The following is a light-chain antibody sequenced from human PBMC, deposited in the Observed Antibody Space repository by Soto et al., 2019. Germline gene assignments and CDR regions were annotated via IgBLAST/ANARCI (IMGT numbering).Light chain of an antibody. CDR2: ATS. Sequence: EIVLTQSPGTLSLSPGDRVTLSCRASQSVSSNYLAWYQQKPGQAPRLVIYATSSRATGIPDRFSGSGSGTDFTLTISRLEPEDFAMYYCQQYGDYNSPRYSFGQGTRLEI. CDR3: QQYGDYNSPRYS. J-gene: IGKJ2*03. V-gene: IGKV3-20*01. CDR1: QSVSSNY.